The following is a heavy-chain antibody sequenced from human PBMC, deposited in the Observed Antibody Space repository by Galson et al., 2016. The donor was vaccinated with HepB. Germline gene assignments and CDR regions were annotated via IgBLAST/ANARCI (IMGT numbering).Heavy chain of an antibody. CDR3: AREGGTGDLYFDY. CDR2: ISAYNGNT. V-gene: IGHV1-18*01. CDR1: GYTFINYG. J-gene: IGHJ4*02. Sequence: SVKVSCKASGYTFINYGITWMRQAPGQGLEWMGWISAYNGNTNYAQKYQGRVTMTRDTSTGTVYMELRSLRSDDTAVCYCAREGGTGDLYFDYWGQGTLVTVSS. D-gene: IGHD7-27*01.